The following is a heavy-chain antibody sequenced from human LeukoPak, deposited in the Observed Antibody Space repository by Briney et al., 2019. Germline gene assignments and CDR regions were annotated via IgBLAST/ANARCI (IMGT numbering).Heavy chain of an antibody. D-gene: IGHD3-22*01. V-gene: IGHV3-23*01. CDR2: ISGSGGST. CDR1: GFTFSSYA. CDR3: ARDYYDSSGYYPICDY. Sequence: EGSLRLSCAASGFTFSSYAMSWVRQAPGKGLEWVSAISGSGGSTYYADSVKGRFTISRDNSKNTLYLQMNSLRAEDTAVYYCARDYYDSSGYYPICDYWGQGTLVTVSS. J-gene: IGHJ4*02.